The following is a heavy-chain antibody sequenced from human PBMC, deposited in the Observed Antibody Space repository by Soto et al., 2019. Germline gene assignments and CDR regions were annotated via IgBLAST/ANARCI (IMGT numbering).Heavy chain of an antibody. D-gene: IGHD1-1*01. CDR2: MNAGVGNT. V-gene: IGHV1-3*01. CDR1: GYTFTDYA. Sequence: HVELVQSGADVKKPGASVTISCKASGYTFTDYALHWVRQAPGQRLEWMGWMNAGVGNTLYSQKFQGRITITRDTSASTAYMEFNSLKSEDTSIYYCARDAGYNLGSLNYWGPGTLVTVSS. CDR3: ARDAGYNLGSLNY. J-gene: IGHJ4*02.